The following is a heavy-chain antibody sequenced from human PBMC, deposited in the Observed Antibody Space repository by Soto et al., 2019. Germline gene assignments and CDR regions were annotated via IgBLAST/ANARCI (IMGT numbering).Heavy chain of an antibody. CDR1: GFTVSSNY. CDR3: ARSGSRNAFDI. CDR2: IYSGGST. V-gene: IGHV3-66*01. J-gene: IGHJ3*02. Sequence: GASLRLSCAASGFTVSSNYMSWVRQAPGKGLEWVSVIYSGGSTYYADSVKGRFTISRDNTKNTLYLQMNSLRAEDTAVYYCARSGSRNAFDIWGQGTMVTVSS.